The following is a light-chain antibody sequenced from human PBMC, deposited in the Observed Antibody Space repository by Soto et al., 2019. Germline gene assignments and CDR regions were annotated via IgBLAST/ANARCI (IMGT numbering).Light chain of an antibody. V-gene: IGKV3-15*01. CDR1: QGINNY. Sequence: MTQSPSSLSASVGDRVTITCRASQGINNYLAWYQQTPGQAPRLLIYGASTRATGIPARFSGSGSGTEFTLTISSLQSEDFAVYYCQQYRHWPLTFGGGTKVEIK. CDR3: QQYRHWPLT. CDR2: GAS. J-gene: IGKJ4*01.